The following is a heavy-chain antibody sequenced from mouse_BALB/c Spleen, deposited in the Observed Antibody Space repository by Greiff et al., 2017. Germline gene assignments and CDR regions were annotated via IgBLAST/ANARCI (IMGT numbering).Heavy chain of an antibody. CDR1: GYAFTNYL. CDR3: ARWRGGSAWFAY. Sequence: QVQLQQSGAELVRPGTSVKVSCKASGYAFTNYLIEWVKQRPGQGLEWIGVINPGSGGTNYNEKFKGKATLTADKSSSTAYMQLSSLTSDDSAVYFCARWRGGSAWFAYWGQGTLVTVSA. J-gene: IGHJ3*01. CDR2: INPGSGGT. V-gene: IGHV1-54*01.